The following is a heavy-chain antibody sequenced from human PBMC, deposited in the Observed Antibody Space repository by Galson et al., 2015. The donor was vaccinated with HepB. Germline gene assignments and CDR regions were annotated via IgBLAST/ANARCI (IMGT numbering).Heavy chain of an antibody. CDR1: GGSISSGSYY. CDR3: ARDGGAIAARRVYWLDP. Sequence: TLSLTCTVSGGSISSGSYYWSWIRQPAGKGLEWIGRIYTSGSTNYNPSLKSRVTISVDTSKNQFSLKLSSVTAADTAVYYCARDGGAIAARRVYWLDP. J-gene: IGHJ5*02. V-gene: IGHV4-61*02. D-gene: IGHD6-6*01. CDR2: IYTSGST.